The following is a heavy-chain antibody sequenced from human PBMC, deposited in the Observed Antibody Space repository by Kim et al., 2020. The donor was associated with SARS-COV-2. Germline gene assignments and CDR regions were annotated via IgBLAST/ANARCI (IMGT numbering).Heavy chain of an antibody. Sequence: GGSLRLSCSASGFTFSSYAMGWFRQAPGKGLEWVSAISISGGNTYYADSVKGRLTISRDNSKSRLYLQMNSVRAEDTALYYCAKTLVSATIFDYWGQGTLVTGSS. CDR3: AKTLVSATIFDY. V-gene: IGHV3-23*01. J-gene: IGHJ4*02. CDR1: GFTFSSYA. D-gene: IGHD1-26*01. CDR2: ISISGGNT.